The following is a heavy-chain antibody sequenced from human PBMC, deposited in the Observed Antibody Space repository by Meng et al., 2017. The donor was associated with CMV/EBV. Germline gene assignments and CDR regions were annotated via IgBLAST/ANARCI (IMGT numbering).Heavy chain of an antibody. CDR3: AKDASESGSYRVFDY. J-gene: IGHJ4*02. D-gene: IGHD1-26*01. Sequence: VRVVGSWGCWGRPGGSQRPPCVGSGVTFRSYAMSWGRQAPGKGLEWVAAISGSGGSTYYADSVKGRFTICRDNSKNTLYLQMNSLRAEDTAVYYCAKDASESGSYRVFDYWGQGTLVTVSS. CDR2: ISGSGGST. CDR1: GVTFRSYA. V-gene: IGHV3-23*04.